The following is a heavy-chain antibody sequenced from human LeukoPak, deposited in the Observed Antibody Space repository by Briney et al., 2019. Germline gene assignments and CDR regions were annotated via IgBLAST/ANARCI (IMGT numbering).Heavy chain of an antibody. J-gene: IGHJ4*02. D-gene: IGHD6-13*01. CDR2: ISRGSSTI. CDR1: GFTFSSYS. CDR3: ARGDSSSWYSFDY. V-gene: IGHV3-48*02. Sequence: GGSLRLSCAASGFTFSSYSMNWVRQAPGKGLEWVSYISRGSSTIYYADSVKGRFTISRDNAKNSLYLQMNSLRDEDTAVYYCARGDSSSWYSFDYWDQGTLVTVSS.